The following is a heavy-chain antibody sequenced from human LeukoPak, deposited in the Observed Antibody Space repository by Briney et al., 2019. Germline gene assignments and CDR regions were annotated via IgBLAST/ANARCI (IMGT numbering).Heavy chain of an antibody. J-gene: IGHJ5*02. CDR3: ARAFS. V-gene: IGHV3-7*01. CDR2: IKEVGSQK. Sequence: QTGGSLRLSCAASGFSLSSQWMSWVRQAPGKGPEWVANIKEVGSQKSYVDSVKGRFTISRDNAKNSLYLQMNSLRAEDTAVYYCARAFSWGQGTLVTVSS. CDR1: GFSLSSQW. D-gene: IGHD3-16*01.